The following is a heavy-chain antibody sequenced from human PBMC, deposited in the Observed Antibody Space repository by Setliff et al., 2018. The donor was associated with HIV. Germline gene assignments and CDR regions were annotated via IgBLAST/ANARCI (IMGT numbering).Heavy chain of an antibody. CDR3: VRSEVRTTALFDY. J-gene: IGHJ4*02. CDR1: GYSISSGYY. D-gene: IGHD1-7*01. CDR2: IYHGGST. V-gene: IGHV4-38-2*02. Sequence: PSETLSLTCTVSGYSISSGYYWGWIRQPPGKGLEWIGSIYHGGSTHYNPSLKSRVTISVDTSKNQFSLKLRSVTAADTAVFYCVRSEVRTTALFDYWGQGTLVTVSS.